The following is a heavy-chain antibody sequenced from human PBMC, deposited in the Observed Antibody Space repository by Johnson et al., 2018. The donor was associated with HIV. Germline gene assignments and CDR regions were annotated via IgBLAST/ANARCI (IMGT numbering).Heavy chain of an antibody. CDR1: GFTVSDNY. J-gene: IGHJ3*02. CDR2: IYSGGRT. Sequence: EQLVESGGGLVRPGGSLRLSCAASGFTVSDNYLTWVRQAPGKGLEWVSVIYSGGRTYYADSVRGRFTISRDNSKNTVYLQMNSLRAEDTAVYYCAKDGFGWADAFDICGHGTMVTVSS. V-gene: IGHV3-66*02. D-gene: IGHD5-24*01. CDR3: AKDGFGWADAFDI.